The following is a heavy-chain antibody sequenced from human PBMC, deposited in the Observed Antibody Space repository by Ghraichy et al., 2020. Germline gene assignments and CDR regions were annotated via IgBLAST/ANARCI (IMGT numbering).Heavy chain of an antibody. Sequence: SETLSLTCTVSGVSMSDFYWNWIRQPPGKGLEWIGSIYLGGSIWYNPSLKSRVTISVDTSKNQFSLKLSSVTAADTAVYYCARAPGTPFSSSWYRGANDAFDIWGQGTMVTVSS. J-gene: IGHJ3*02. CDR1: GVSMSDFY. V-gene: IGHV4-59*01. CDR3: ARAPGTPFSSSWYRGANDAFDI. D-gene: IGHD6-13*01. CDR2: IYLGGSI.